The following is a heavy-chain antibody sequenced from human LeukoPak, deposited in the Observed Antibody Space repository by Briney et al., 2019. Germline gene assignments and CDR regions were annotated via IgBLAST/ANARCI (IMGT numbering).Heavy chain of an antibody. Sequence: ASVEVSCKASGYTFTSYYMHWVRQAPGQGLEWMGIINPSGGSTSYAQKFQGRVTMTRDTSTSTVYMELSSLRSEDTAVYYCARVPVRYYDFWSGYFDYWGQGTLVTVSS. D-gene: IGHD3-3*01. J-gene: IGHJ4*02. V-gene: IGHV1-46*01. CDR2: INPSGGST. CDR1: GYTFTSYY. CDR3: ARVPVRYYDFWSGYFDY.